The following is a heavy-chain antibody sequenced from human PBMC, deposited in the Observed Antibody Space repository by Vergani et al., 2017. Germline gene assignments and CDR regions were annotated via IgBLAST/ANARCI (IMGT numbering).Heavy chain of an antibody. D-gene: IGHD4/OR15-4a*01. Sequence: QVQLPESGPGLLKPSETLSLTCAVYGGSFSGYYWSWIRQPPGKGLEWIGEINHSGSTNYNPSLKSRVTISVDTSKNQFSLKLSSVTAADTAVYYCARAGYKYLTTDFPDYWGQGTLVTVSS. V-gene: IGHV4-34*01. J-gene: IGHJ4*02. CDR2: INHSGST. CDR1: GGSFSGYY. CDR3: ARAGYKYLTTDFPDY.